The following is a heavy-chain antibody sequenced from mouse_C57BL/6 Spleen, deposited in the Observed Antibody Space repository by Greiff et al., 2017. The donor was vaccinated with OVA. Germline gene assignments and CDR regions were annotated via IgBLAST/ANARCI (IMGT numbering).Heavy chain of an antibody. V-gene: IGHV1-85*01. CDR2: IYPRDGST. Sequence: QVHVKQSGPELVKPGASVKLSCKASGYTFTSYDINWVKQRPGQGLEWIGWIYPRDGSTKYNEKFKGKATLTVDTSSSTAYMELHSLTSEDSAVYFCAIYPGYFDYWGQGTTLTVSS. CDR3: AIYPGYFDY. J-gene: IGHJ2*01. CDR1: GYTFTSYD.